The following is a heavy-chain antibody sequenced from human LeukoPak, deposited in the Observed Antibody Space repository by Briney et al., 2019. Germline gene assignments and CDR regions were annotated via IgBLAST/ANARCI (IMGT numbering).Heavy chain of an antibody. CDR1: GGSFSGYY. CDR2: IYYSGST. CDR3: AREVGKVFDP. V-gene: IGHV4-34*01. Sequence: SETLSLTCAVYGGSFSGYYWSWLRQPPGKGLEWIGSIYYSGSTYYNPSLKSRVTISVDTSKNQFSLKLSSVTAADTAVYYCAREVGKVFDPWGQGTLVTVSS. D-gene: IGHD1-14*01. J-gene: IGHJ5*02.